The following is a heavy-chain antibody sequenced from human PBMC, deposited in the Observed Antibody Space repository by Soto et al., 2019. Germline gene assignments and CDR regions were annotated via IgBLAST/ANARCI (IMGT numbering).Heavy chain of an antibody. CDR3: ARDGDWGIAAAGTDPPTWLFDY. J-gene: IGHJ4*02. V-gene: IGHV3-30-3*01. Sequence: QVQLVESGGGVVQPGRSLRLSCAASGFTFSSYAMHWVRQAPGKGLEWVAVISYDGSNKYYADSVKGRFTISRDNSKNTLYLQMNSLRAEDTAVYYCARDGDWGIAAAGTDPPTWLFDYWGQGTLVTVSS. CDR2: ISYDGSNK. CDR1: GFTFSSYA. D-gene: IGHD6-13*01.